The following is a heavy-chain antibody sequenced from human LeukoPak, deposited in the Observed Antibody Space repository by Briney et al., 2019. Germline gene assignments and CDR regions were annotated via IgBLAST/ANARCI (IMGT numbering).Heavy chain of an antibody. Sequence: ASVKVSCKASGYTFTSYGISWVRQAPGQGLEWMGWISAYNGNTNYAQKLQGRVTMATDTSTSTAYMELRSLRSDDTAVYYCARDLATVTTGWYYYYGMDVWGQGTTVTVSS. V-gene: IGHV1-18*01. CDR1: GYTFTSYG. J-gene: IGHJ6*02. CDR2: ISAYNGNT. CDR3: ARDLATVTTGWYYYYGMDV. D-gene: IGHD4-17*01.